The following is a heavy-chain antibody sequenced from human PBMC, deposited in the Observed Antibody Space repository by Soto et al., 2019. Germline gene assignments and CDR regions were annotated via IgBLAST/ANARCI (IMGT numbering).Heavy chain of an antibody. V-gene: IGHV1-46*01. CDR1: GYTFTSYY. CDR2: INPKSGST. CDR3: VRLLITPYPPLDY. J-gene: IGHJ4*02. Sequence: QVQLVQSGAEVKKPGASVKVSCKASGYTFTSYYLHWVRQAPGQGLEWVGIINPKSGSTTYAQKFQGRATMTRDTSTSTVYMELSSLRSEDTAVYYCVRLLITPYPPLDYWGQGTLVTVSS. D-gene: IGHD3-16*01.